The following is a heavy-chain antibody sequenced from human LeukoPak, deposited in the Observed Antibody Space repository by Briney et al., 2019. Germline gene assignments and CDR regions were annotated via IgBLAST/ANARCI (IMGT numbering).Heavy chain of an antibody. CDR2: ISYDGSNK. D-gene: IGHD6-13*01. CDR3: ARGYVAAADVFDY. J-gene: IGHJ4*02. V-gene: IGHV3-30*03. Sequence: GGSLRLSCVASGFTFRTYAMSWVRQAPGKGLEWVAVISYDGSNKYYADSVKGRFTISRDNSKNTLYLQMNSLRAEDTALYYCARGYVAAADVFDYWGQGTLVTVSS. CDR1: GFTFRTYA.